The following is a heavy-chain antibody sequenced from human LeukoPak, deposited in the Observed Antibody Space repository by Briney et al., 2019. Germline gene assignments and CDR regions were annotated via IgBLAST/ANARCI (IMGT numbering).Heavy chain of an antibody. D-gene: IGHD6-19*01. CDR1: GYTFSNFA. Sequence: PGGSLRLSCEVSGYTFSNFAVSWVRQAPGKGLEWVSSIDASGGSTYYADSVKGRFTISRDNSKNTLFLQMSSLRAEDTAVYYCAKGSGSGWYGWFAPWGQGTLVTVSS. CDR2: IDASGGST. CDR3: AKGSGSGWYGWFAP. J-gene: IGHJ5*02. V-gene: IGHV3-23*01.